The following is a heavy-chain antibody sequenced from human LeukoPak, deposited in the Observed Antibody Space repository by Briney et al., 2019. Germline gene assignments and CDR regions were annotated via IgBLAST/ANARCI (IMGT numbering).Heavy chain of an antibody. D-gene: IGHD3-3*01. CDR3: ARVRRRFLEWLLSDYYYYMDV. V-gene: IGHV4-34*01. Sequence: PSETLSLTCTVYGGSFSGYYWSWIRQPPGKGLEWIGEINHSGSTNYNPSLKSRVTISVDTSKNQFSLKLSSVTAADTAVYYCARVRRRFLEWLLSDYYYYMDVWGKGTTVTVSS. CDR2: INHSGST. CDR1: GGSFSGYY. J-gene: IGHJ6*03.